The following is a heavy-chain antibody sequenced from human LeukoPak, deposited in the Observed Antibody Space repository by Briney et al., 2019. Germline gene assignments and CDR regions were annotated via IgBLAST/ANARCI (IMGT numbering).Heavy chain of an antibody. V-gene: IGHV3-7*01. CDR3: ARAHYDSSSGPDY. Sequence: GGSLRLSCAASGFTFSSYWMSWVRQAPGKGLEWVANIKQDGSEKYYVDSVKGRFTISRDNAKNSLYLQMNSLRAEDTAVYYCARAHYDSSSGPDYWGQGTLVTVSS. CDR2: IKQDGSEK. J-gene: IGHJ4*02. D-gene: IGHD3-22*01. CDR1: GFTFSSYW.